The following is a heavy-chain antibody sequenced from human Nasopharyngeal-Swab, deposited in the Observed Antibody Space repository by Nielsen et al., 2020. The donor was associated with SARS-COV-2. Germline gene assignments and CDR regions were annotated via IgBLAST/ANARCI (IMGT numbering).Heavy chain of an antibody. CDR3: ARDKYYDFWSGPRGPFDS. CDR2: ISSSSSYI. D-gene: IGHD3-3*01. V-gene: IGHV3-21*01. CDR1: GFTFSSYS. J-gene: IGHJ4*02. Sequence: GGSLRLSCAASGFTFSSYSMNWVRQAPGKGLEWVSSISSSSSYIYYADSVKGRFTISRDNAKNSLYLQMNSLRAEDTAVYYCARDKYYDFWSGPRGPFDSWGQGTLVTVSS.